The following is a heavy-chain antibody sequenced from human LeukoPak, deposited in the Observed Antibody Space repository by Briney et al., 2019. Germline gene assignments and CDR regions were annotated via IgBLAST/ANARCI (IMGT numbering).Heavy chain of an antibody. CDR1: GGTFSSYA. Sequence: ASVKVSCKASGGTFSSYAISWVRQAPGQGLEWMGGIIPIFGTANYAQKFQGRVTITADESTSTAYMELSSLRSEDTAVYYCAGARGGSYLYYFDYWGQGTLVTVSS. D-gene: IGHD1-26*01. V-gene: IGHV1-69*13. J-gene: IGHJ4*02. CDR3: AGARGGSYLYYFDY. CDR2: IIPIFGTA.